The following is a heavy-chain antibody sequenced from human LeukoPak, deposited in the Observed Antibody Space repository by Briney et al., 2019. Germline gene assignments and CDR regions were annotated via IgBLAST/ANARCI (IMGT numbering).Heavy chain of an antibody. V-gene: IGHV3-23*01. CDR1: GITLSNYG. Sequence: GGSLRLSCAVSGITLSNYGMSCVRHAPGKGLEWVAGISDSGGRTNYADSVKGRFTISRDNPKNTLYLQVNCLRAEDTAVYFCAKRGVVIRVILVGFHKEAYYFDSWGQGALVTVSA. J-gene: IGHJ4*02. CDR3: AKRGVVIRVILVGFHKEAYYFDS. CDR2: ISDSGGRT. D-gene: IGHD3-22*01.